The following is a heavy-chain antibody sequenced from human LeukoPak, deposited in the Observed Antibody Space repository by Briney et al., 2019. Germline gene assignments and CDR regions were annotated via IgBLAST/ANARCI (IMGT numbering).Heavy chain of an antibody. CDR2: IGTAGDT. D-gene: IGHD2-15*01. J-gene: IGHJ4*02. CDR3: AGRHCSGGGCYFAGADPFDY. CDR1: GFTFSSYD. V-gene: IGHV3-13*01. Sequence: PGGSLRLSCAASGFTFSSYDMHWVRQATGKGLEWVSAIGTAGDTYYPGSVKGRFTISRENAKNSLYLQMNSLRAEDTAVYFCAGRHCSGGGCYFAGADPFDYWGQGTLVTVSS.